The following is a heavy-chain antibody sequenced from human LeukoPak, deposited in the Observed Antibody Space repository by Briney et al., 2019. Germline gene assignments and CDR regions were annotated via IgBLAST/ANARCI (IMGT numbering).Heavy chain of an antibody. Sequence: GGSLRLSCAASGFTFSSYSMNWVRQAPGKGLEWVSSISSSSSYIYYADSVEGRFTISRDNAKNSLYLQMNSLRAEDTAVYYCVRGSRQQYYGSGSPQRFDPWGQGTLVTVSS. CDR3: VRGSRQQYYGSGSPQRFDP. J-gene: IGHJ5*02. V-gene: IGHV3-21*01. D-gene: IGHD3-10*01. CDR1: GFTFSSYS. CDR2: ISSSSSYI.